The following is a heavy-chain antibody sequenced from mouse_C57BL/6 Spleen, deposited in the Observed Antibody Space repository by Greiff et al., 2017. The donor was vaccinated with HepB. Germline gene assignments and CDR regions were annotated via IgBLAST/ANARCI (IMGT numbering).Heavy chain of an antibody. CDR3: ARVGAYDYFYYFDY. V-gene: IGHV5-16*01. CDR2: INYDGSST. J-gene: IGHJ2*01. Sequence: EVHLVESEGGLVQPGSSMKLSCTASGFTFSDYYMAWVRQVPEKGLEWVANINYDGSSTYYLDSLKSRFIISRDNAKNILYLQMSSLKSEDTATYYCARVGAYDYFYYFDYWGQGTTLTVSS. D-gene: IGHD2-4*01. CDR1: GFTFSDYY.